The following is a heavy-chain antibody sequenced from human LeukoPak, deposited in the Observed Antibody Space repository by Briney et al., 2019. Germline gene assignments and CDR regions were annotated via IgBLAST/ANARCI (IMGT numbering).Heavy chain of an antibody. CDR2: ITTDGSGT. D-gene: IGHD4-17*01. CDR3: ARPLHGDYETPDY. V-gene: IGHV3-74*01. Sequence: PGGSLRLSCADSGFTFGRYWMHWVRHAPGKGLVWVSHITTDGSGTSYADSVKGRFTISRDNAKNTLYLQMNSLRAEDTAVCYCARPLHGDYETPDYWGQGTLVTVSS. CDR1: GFTFGRYW. J-gene: IGHJ4*02.